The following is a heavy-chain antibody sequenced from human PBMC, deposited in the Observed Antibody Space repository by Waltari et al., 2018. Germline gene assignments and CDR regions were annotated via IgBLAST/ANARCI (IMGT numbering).Heavy chain of an antibody. CDR2: INHSGST. Sequence: QVQLQQWGAGLLKPSETLSLTCAVYGGSFSGYSWSWIRQPPGKGLEWIGEINHSGSTNYNPSLKSRVTISVDTSKNQFSLKLSSVTAADTAVYYCARGRWSVTYTDNWFDPWGQGTLVTVSS. J-gene: IGHJ5*02. V-gene: IGHV4-34*01. D-gene: IGHD4-17*01. CDR3: ARGRWSVTYTDNWFDP. CDR1: GGSFSGYS.